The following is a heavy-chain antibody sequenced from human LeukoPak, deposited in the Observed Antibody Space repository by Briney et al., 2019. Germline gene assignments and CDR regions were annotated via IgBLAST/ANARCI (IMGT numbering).Heavy chain of an antibody. CDR3: AKDLRYYGSGSYQFDY. Sequence: GGSLRLSCAASGFTFSSYAMSWVRQAPGKGLEWVSAISGSGGSTYYADSVKGRFTISRDNSKNTLYLQMNSLRAEDTAVCYCAKDLRYYGSGSYQFDYWGQGTLVTVSS. V-gene: IGHV3-23*01. D-gene: IGHD3-10*01. CDR2: ISGSGGST. CDR1: GFTFSSYA. J-gene: IGHJ4*02.